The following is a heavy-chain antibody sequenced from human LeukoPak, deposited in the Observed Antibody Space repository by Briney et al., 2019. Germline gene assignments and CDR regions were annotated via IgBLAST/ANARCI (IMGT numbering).Heavy chain of an antibody. D-gene: IGHD3-10*01. Sequence: GGSLRLSCAASGFSYSSYGMHWVRQAPGKGLEWVAVIWDDGSNKFYADSVKGRFTISRDNSKNTLYLQMNSLRAEDTTVYYCARCCQYGSGSYFDYWGQGTPVTVSS. CDR3: ARCCQYGSGSYFDY. CDR2: IWDDGSNK. CDR1: GFSYSSYG. J-gene: IGHJ4*02. V-gene: IGHV3-33*01.